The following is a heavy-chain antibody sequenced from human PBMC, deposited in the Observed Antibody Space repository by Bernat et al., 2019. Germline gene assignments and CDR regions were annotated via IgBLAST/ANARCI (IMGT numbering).Heavy chain of an antibody. V-gene: IGHV4-39*01. CDR1: GNSISSGSHY. CDR3: ARQIVGAHDF. D-gene: IGHD1-26*01. Sequence: QLQLQESGPGLVRPSETLSLTCSVSGNSISSGSHYWGWFRQPPGKGLEYIGTIYYTGSTYYNPSLRSRVTISMETSKNNVSLKLSSVTAADTAVYYCARQIVGAHDFWGQGTLVTVSS. J-gene: IGHJ4*02. CDR2: IYYTGST.